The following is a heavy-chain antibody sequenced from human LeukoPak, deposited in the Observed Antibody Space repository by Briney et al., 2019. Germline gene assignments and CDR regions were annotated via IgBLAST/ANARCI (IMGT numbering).Heavy chain of an antibody. CDR1: GFTFSSYA. CDR3: AKDSRFLEWSFGAGYFDY. D-gene: IGHD3-3*01. V-gene: IGHV3-23*01. J-gene: IGHJ4*02. Sequence: GGSLRLSCAASGFTFSSYAMSWVRQAPGKGLEWVSAISGSGGSTYYADSVKGRFTISRDNSKNTLYLQMNSLRAEDTALYYCAKDSRFLEWSFGAGYFDYWGQGTLVTVSS. CDR2: ISGSGGST.